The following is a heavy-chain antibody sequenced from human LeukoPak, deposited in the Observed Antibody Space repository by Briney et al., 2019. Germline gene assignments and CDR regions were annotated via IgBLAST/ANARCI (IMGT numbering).Heavy chain of an antibody. CDR2: ISSSSSYI. D-gene: IGHD3-10*01. V-gene: IGHV3-21*01. CDR3: ARDDSRITMVRGALDY. CDR1: GFTFSSYS. J-gene: IGHJ4*02. Sequence: GGSLRLSCAASGFTFSSYSMNWVRQAPGKGLEWVSSISSSSSYIYYADSVKGRFTISRDNAKNSLYLQMNSLRAEDTAVYYCARDDSRITMVRGALDYWGQGTLVTVSS.